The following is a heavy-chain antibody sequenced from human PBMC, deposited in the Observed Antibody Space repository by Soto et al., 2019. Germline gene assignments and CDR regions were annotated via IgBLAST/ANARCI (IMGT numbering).Heavy chain of an antibody. V-gene: IGHV3-43*01. CDR2: ISWDGGST. J-gene: IGHJ6*02. Sequence: PGGSLRLSCAASGFTFDDYTMHWVRQAPGKGLEWVSLISWDGGSTYYADSAKGRFTISRDNSKNSLYLQMNSLRTEDTALYYCAKDIEYSSSSVRPYYYYGMDVWGQGTTVTVSS. CDR3: AKDIEYSSSSVRPYYYYGMDV. D-gene: IGHD6-13*01. CDR1: GFTFDDYT.